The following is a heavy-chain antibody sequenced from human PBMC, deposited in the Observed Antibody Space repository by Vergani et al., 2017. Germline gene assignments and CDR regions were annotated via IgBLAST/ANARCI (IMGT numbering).Heavy chain of an antibody. D-gene: IGHD3-22*01. CDR2: ISPYNGHT. CDR3: ARGINHFESNDYYGDAFDN. Sequence: QSQLVQPGDEVKKPGASVKVSCKTSGYSFINYGISWVRQAPGQGLEWLGWISPYNGHTKYAQKLQDRVTMITETSTTTAYREVRGLRSDDTAVYYCARGINHFESNDYYGDAFDNWGQGTLVSVSS. J-gene: IGHJ3*02. V-gene: IGHV1-18*01. CDR1: GYSFINYG.